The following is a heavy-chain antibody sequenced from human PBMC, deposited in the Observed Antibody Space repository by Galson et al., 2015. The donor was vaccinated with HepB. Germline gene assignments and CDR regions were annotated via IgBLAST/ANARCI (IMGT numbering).Heavy chain of an antibody. CDR3: ARAGEGYSSGWFDY. CDR2: IWYDGSNK. Sequence: SLRLSCAASGFTFSSYGMHWVRQAPGKGLEWVAVIWYDGSNKYYADSVKGRFTISRDNSKNTLYLQMNSLRAEDTAVYYCARAGEGYSSGWFDYWGQGTLVTVSS. V-gene: IGHV3-33*08. CDR1: GFTFSSYG. J-gene: IGHJ4*02. D-gene: IGHD6-19*01.